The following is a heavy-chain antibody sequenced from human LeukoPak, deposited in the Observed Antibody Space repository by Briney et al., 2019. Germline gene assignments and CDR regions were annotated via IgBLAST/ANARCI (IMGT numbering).Heavy chain of an antibody. D-gene: IGHD2-2*01. CDR2: IIPIFGTA. V-gene: IGHV1-69*13. Sequence: GASVKVSFKASGGTFSSYAISWVRQAPGQGLEWMGGIIPIFGTANYAQKFQGRVTITADESTSTAYMELSSLRSEDTAVYYCARSRSYCSSTSCYYDYWGHGTLVTVSS. J-gene: IGHJ4*01. CDR3: ARSRSYCSSTSCYYDY. CDR1: GGTFSSYA.